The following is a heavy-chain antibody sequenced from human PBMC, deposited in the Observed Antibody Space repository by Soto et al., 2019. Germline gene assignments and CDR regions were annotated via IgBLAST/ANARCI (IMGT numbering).Heavy chain of an antibody. CDR2: ISNDGRNR. D-gene: IGHD6-19*01. CDR1: GFKFTTYA. Sequence: QVQLMESGGGVVQPGRSLRLSCAASGFKFTTYAIHWVRQAPGKGLEWVAVISNDGRNRHYTDSVKGRFTISRDNSANIVSLQMDNLRAEDTATYYCVKDTDSSGLYPGYFDYWGQGALVTVSS. CDR3: VKDTDSSGLYPGYFDY. J-gene: IGHJ4*02. V-gene: IGHV3-30-3*01.